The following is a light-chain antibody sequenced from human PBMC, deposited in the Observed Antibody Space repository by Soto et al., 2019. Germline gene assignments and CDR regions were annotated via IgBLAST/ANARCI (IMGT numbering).Light chain of an antibody. V-gene: IGLV2-8*01. CDR3: SSYAGSNNFGV. J-gene: IGLJ2*01. CDR1: SSDVGGYNY. Sequence: QSALTQPPSASGSPGQSVTIPCTGTSSDVGGYNYVSWYQQHSGKAPKLMIYEVSKRPSGVPDRISGSKSGNTASLTVSGLQAEDEADYYCSSYAGSNNFGVFGGGTKLTVL. CDR2: EVS.